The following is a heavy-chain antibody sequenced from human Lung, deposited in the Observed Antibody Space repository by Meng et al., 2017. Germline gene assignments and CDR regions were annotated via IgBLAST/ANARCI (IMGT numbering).Heavy chain of an antibody. CDR1: GYTFTGYS. CDR3: ARFDPRAY. D-gene: IGHD3-9*01. Sequence: QVQLVQSGADVKKTGAPVKVSCKASGYTFTGYSIHWVRQAPGPGLEWMGRINPNSGVTNYAQKFEGRVTMTRDTSISTAYMELSRLRSDDTAVYYCARFDPRAYWGQGTLVTVSS. J-gene: IGHJ4*02. CDR2: INPNSGVT. V-gene: IGHV1-2*06.